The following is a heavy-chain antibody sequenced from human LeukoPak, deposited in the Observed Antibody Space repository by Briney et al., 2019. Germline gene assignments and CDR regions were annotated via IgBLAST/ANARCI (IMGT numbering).Heavy chain of an antibody. CDR2: ISGSGGST. CDR1: GFTFSSYA. V-gene: IGHV3-23*01. J-gene: IGHJ4*02. CDR3: AKDVSGYYGSGSYEVEGYFDY. D-gene: IGHD3-10*01. Sequence: HPGGSLRLSCAASGFTFSSYAMSWVRQAPGKGLEWVSAISGSGGSTYYADSVKGRFTISRDNSKNTLYLQMNSLRAEDTAVYYCAKDVSGYYGSGSYEVEGYFDYWGQGTLVTVSS.